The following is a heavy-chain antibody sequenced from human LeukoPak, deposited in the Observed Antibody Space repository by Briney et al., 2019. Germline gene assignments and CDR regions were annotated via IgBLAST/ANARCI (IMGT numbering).Heavy chain of an antibody. CDR1: GYDCATYW. CDR3: ARLPQDYYYHGMDV. CDR2: IYPGDSDT. V-gene: IGHV5-51*01. J-gene: IGHJ6*02. Sequence: GESLKISCQGSGYDCATYWIGCVRQMHGKGLEWMGRIYPGDSDTKYSPSFQGQVTISADKSIGSAYLQWSSLKSSDTAMYYCARLPQDYYYHGMDVWGQGTTVSVS.